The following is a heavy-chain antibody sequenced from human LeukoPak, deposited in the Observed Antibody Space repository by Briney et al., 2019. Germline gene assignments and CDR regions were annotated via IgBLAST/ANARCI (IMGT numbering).Heavy chain of an antibody. Sequence: ASVKVSCKASGYTFTGYYMHWVRQAPGQGLEWMGWISTYNDYTNYAQKLQGRVTMTTDPSTNTAYIELRNLRSDDTAVYFCARRGSGIHMTKKYTWFDPWGQGTLVSVSS. CDR1: GYTFTGYY. CDR2: ISTYNDYT. D-gene: IGHD2-21*01. V-gene: IGHV1-18*04. CDR3: ARRGSGIHMTKKYTWFDP. J-gene: IGHJ5*02.